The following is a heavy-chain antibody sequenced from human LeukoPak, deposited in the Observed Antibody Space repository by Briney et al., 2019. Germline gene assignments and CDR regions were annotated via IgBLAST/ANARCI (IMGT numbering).Heavy chain of an antibody. D-gene: IGHD5-12*01. CDR2: VSFDGTGQ. CDR1: GFTFTSYA. CDR3: ARDGQGGYYFDY. J-gene: IGHJ4*02. Sequence: PGGSLRLSCAASGFTFTSYAMHWVRQAPGKGLEWVAFVSFDGTGQYYPDSVQGRFTISRDNSKNTLYLQTDSLRDADTAVYFCARDGQGGYYFDYWGQGALVTVSS. V-gene: IGHV3-30*03.